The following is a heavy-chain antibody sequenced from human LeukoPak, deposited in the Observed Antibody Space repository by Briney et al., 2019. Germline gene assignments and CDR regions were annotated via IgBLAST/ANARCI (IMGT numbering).Heavy chain of an antibody. D-gene: IGHD1-7*01. V-gene: IGHV3-30*02. Sequence: PGGSLRLSCVASGFIFSNYGIHWVRQAPGKGLEWVAFIRYDGSNKYYADSVKGRFTISRDNFKNTLYLQMNSLRAEDTAVYYCAKDYNWNYELWGYFDYWGQGTLVTVSS. CDR2: IRYDGSNK. CDR1: GFIFSNYG. J-gene: IGHJ4*02. CDR3: AKDYNWNYELWGYFDY.